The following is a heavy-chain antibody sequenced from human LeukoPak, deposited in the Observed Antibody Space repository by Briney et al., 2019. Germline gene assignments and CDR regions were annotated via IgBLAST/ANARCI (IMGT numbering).Heavy chain of an antibody. CDR1: GGTFSSYA. J-gene: IGHJ4*02. V-gene: IGHV1-69*05. Sequence: GSSVKVSCKASGGTFSSYAISWVRQAPGQGLEWMGGIIPIFGTANHAQKFQGRVTITTDESTSTAYMELSSLRSEDTAVYYCARVEYSGSYYGAFDYWGQGTLVTVSS. D-gene: IGHD1-26*01. CDR2: IIPIFGTA. CDR3: ARVEYSGSYYGAFDY.